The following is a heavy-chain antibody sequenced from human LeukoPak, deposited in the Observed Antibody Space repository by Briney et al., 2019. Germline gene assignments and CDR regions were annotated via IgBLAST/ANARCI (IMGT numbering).Heavy chain of an antibody. V-gene: IGHV3-21*01. Sequence: PGGSLRLSCAASGFTFSSYSMNWVRQAPGKGLEWVSSISSSSSYIYYADSVKGRFTISRDNAKNSLYLQMNSLRAEDTAVYYCARYDPFGGRGPDYWGQGALVTVSS. CDR1: GFTFSSYS. D-gene: IGHD3-16*01. CDR2: ISSSSSYI. J-gene: IGHJ4*02. CDR3: ARYDPFGGRGPDY.